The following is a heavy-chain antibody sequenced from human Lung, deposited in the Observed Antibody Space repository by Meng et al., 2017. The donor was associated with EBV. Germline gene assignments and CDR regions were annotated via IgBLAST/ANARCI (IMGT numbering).Heavy chain of an antibody. J-gene: IGHJ5*02. CDR2: IPHRGSS. CDR1: GNSITNHNW. D-gene: IGHD2-15*01. Sequence: KPSGTLSSPCDVTGNSITNHNWWAWVRQPPGKGLEWIGEIPHRGSSAYNPSLKSRVTMSVDTSKNQFSLKLSSVTAADTAVYYCARWPPCSGGSCYGNWFDPWGQGTLVTVSS. V-gene: IGHV4-4*02. CDR3: ARWPPCSGGSCYGNWFDP.